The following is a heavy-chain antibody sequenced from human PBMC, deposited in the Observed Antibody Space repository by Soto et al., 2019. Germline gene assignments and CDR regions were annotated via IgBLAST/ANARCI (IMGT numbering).Heavy chain of an antibody. CDR1: GFTFNNYA. Sequence: EVQLLDSGGGLVQPGGSLRLSCAASGFTFNNYAMNWVRQAPGKGLEWVATSSGTGGSTYYADSVKGRFTISRDNSKNTLYLQMNSLRVEDTAVYYCAKDRLGGNFDYWGQGTQVTVSS. CDR2: SSGTGGST. J-gene: IGHJ4*02. V-gene: IGHV3-23*01. CDR3: AKDRLGGNFDY.